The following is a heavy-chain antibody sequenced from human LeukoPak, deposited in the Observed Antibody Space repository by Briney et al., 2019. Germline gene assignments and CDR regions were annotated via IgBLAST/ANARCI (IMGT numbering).Heavy chain of an antibody. Sequence: PGGSLRLSCAASGFTFSSYGMHWVRQAPGKGLEWMAVISYDGSNKYYADSVKGRFTISRDNSKNTLYLQMNSLRAEDTAVYYCAKDQFPIQLSPIDYWGQGTLVTVSS. CDR1: GFTFSSYG. D-gene: IGHD5-18*01. CDR2: ISYDGSNK. CDR3: AKDQFPIQLSPIDY. J-gene: IGHJ4*02. V-gene: IGHV3-30*18.